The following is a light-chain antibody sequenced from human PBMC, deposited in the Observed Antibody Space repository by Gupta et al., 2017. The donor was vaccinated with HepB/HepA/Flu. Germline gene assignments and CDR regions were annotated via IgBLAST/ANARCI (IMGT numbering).Light chain of an antibody. J-gene: IGLJ2*01. V-gene: IGLV3-25*03. CDR2: KDS. CDR3: QSADSSGNYVV. CDR1: ALPKQY. Sequence: SSALTQPPSVSVSPGQTASNTCSGDALPKQYAYWYQQNTGQAPVVVIYKDSERPSGIPERFSGSSSGTTVTLTISGVQAEDEADYYCQSADSSGNYVVFGGGIKLTVL.